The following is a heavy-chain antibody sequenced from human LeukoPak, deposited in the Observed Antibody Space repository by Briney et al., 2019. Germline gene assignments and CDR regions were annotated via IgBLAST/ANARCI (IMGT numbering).Heavy chain of an antibody. V-gene: IGHV4-34*01. J-gene: IGHJ4*02. D-gene: IGHD3-3*01. CDR3: GSRRTAMFGVIKGPIDY. CDR1: GGSFSDYY. CDR2: INHSGSP. Sequence: PSETLSLTCAVYGGSFSDYYWTWIRQPPGKGLEWIGEINHSGSPNNNPSLKSRVSISLDTSKNQFSLKLTSVTAADTAVYYCGSRRTAMFGVIKGPIDYWGQGTLVTVSS.